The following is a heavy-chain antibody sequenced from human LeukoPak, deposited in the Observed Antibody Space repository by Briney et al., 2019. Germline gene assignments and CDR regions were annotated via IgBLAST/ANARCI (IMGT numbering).Heavy chain of an antibody. Sequence: PGGSLRLSCAASGFTFSSYGMHWVRQAPGKGLEWVAFISHDGSNKYYADSVKDRFTISRDNSKNTLYLVMNSLRAEDTAVYHCARDQFGTGDRRDAFDIWGQGTMVTVSS. J-gene: IGHJ3*02. CDR2: ISHDGSNK. CDR3: ARDQFGTGDRRDAFDI. V-gene: IGHV3-30*03. D-gene: IGHD7-27*01. CDR1: GFTFSSYG.